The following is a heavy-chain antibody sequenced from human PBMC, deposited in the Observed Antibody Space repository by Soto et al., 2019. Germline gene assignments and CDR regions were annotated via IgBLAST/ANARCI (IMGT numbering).Heavy chain of an antibody. CDR3: ARPSAGRRYYYYGMDV. J-gene: IGHJ6*04. D-gene: IGHD3-10*01. CDR1: GGTFSSYA. Sequence: QVQLVQSGADVKKPGSSVKVSCKASGGTFSSYAISWVRQAPGPGPEWMGGIIPIFGTANYAQKFQGRVTITADESASTAYIELSSVRSEDTAVYYCARPSAGRRYYYYGMDVWGDGTTVTVSS. V-gene: IGHV1-69*01. CDR2: IIPIFGTA.